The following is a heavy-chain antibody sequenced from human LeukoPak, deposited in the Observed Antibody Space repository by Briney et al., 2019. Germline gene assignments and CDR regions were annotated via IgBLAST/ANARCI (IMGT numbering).Heavy chain of an antibody. Sequence: ASVKVSCKASGNTFTSYYMHWVRQAPGQGLEWMGIINPSGGSTSYAQKFQGRVTMTRDTSISTAYMELSRLRSDDTAVYYCARGPSAGDQLLFDYWGQGTLVTVSS. CDR2: INPSGGST. J-gene: IGHJ4*02. CDR1: GNTFTSYY. CDR3: ARGPSAGDQLLFDY. V-gene: IGHV1-46*01. D-gene: IGHD2-2*01.